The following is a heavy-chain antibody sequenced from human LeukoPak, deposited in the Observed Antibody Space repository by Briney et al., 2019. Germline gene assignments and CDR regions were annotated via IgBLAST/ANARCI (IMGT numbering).Heavy chain of an antibody. CDR1: GFTFSNYG. D-gene: IGHD3-10*01. V-gene: IGHV3-21*06. Sequence: GGSLRLSCEASGFTFSNYGMNWVRQAPGKGLEWVSFTDTSGNYIYYGDSVKGRFTISRDNARNLLFLQMNGLRAEDTAVYYCARRRCITLLRGVAMSDGFDIWGQGEMVAVSS. CDR2: TDTSGNYI. CDR3: ARRRCITLLRGVAMSDGFDI. J-gene: IGHJ3*02.